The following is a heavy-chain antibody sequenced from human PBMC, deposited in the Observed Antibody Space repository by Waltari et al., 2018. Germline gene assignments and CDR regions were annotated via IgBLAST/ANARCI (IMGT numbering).Heavy chain of an antibody. Sequence: QVQLVQSGAEVKKPGSSVKVSCKASGGTFSSYAISWVRQAPGQGLEWMGGIIPIFDTANYAQKFQGRVTMTADESTSTAYMELSSLRSEDTAVYYCARVPSYYYDSSGPWGYWGQGTLVTVSS. J-gene: IGHJ4*02. CDR3: ARVPSYYYDSSGPWGY. V-gene: IGHV1-69*01. D-gene: IGHD3-22*01. CDR1: GGTFSSYA. CDR2: IIPIFDTA.